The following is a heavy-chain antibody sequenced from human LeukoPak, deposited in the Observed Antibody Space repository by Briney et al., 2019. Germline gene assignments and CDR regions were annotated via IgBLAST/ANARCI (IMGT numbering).Heavy chain of an antibody. V-gene: IGHV3-74*01. CDR2: IDSDGTNR. CDR3: EGRATGLPEY. CDR1: GFTFSRYW. D-gene: IGHD3-9*01. Sequence: GGSLRLSCAASGFTFSRYWMHWVRQAPGKGLVWVSRIDSDGTNRDYADSVKGRFTISRDNAKNTVYLQMSSLRDEDTAVYYGEGRATGLPEYWGQGSLVTVSS. J-gene: IGHJ4*02.